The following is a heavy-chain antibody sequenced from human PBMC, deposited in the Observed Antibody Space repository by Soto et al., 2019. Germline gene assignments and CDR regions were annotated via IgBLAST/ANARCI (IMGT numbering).Heavy chain of an antibody. V-gene: IGHV3-23*01. CDR1: GFTFTGYP. Sequence: EVQLLESGGGLVQPGGSLKLSWEASGFTFTGYPMSWARQAPGKGLEWVSAISGSGGSTYYADSVKGRFTISRDNSKNTLYLQMNSLRAEDTAVYYCAKAGYYRRFDYWGQGTLVTVSS. J-gene: IGHJ4*02. D-gene: IGHD3-22*01. CDR2: ISGSGGST. CDR3: AKAGYYRRFDY.